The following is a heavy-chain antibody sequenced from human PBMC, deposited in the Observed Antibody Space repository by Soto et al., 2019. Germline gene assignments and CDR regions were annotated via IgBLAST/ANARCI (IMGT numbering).Heavy chain of an antibody. Sequence: SVKVSCKASGGTFSSYAISWVRQAPGQGLEWMGGIIPIFGTANYAQKFQGRVTITADESTSTAYMELSSLRSEDTAVYYCARDGFHPVYNWFAPWGQGTLVTVSS. CDR3: ARDGFHPVYNWFAP. J-gene: IGHJ5*02. CDR2: IIPIFGTA. D-gene: IGHD2-8*01. CDR1: GGTFSSYA. V-gene: IGHV1-69*13.